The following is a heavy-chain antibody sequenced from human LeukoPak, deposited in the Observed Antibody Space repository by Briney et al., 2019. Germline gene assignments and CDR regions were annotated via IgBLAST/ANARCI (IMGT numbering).Heavy chain of an antibody. D-gene: IGHD4-17*01. CDR2: IVVGSGNT. CDR1: GFTFTSSA. Sequence: GASVKVSCKASGFTFTSSAMQWVRQARGQRLEWIGWIVVGSGNTNYAQKFQERVTITRDMSTSTAYMELSSLRSEDTAVYYCAASPTVTTGRGGEDFDYWGQGTLVTVSS. CDR3: AASPTVTTGRGGEDFDY. J-gene: IGHJ4*02. V-gene: IGHV1-58*02.